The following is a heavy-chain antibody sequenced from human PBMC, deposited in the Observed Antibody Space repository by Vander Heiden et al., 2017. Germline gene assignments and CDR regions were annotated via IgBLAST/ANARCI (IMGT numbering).Heavy chain of an antibody. CDR1: GFTVSRYA. V-gene: IGHV3-23*01. D-gene: IGHD2-2*01. CDR2: ISGSGGST. CDR3: AKDNVVVPAATDY. J-gene: IGHJ4*02. Sequence: EVQLLESGGGLVQPGGSMRPSCAASGFTVSRYAMSWVRQVRGKGLEWVSAISGSGGSTYYADSVKGRFTSSRDNSKNTLYLQMNSLRAEDTAVYYCAKDNVVVPAATDYWGQGTRGTV.